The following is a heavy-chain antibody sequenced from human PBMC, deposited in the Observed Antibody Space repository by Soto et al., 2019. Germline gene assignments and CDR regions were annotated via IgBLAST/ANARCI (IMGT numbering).Heavy chain of an antibody. V-gene: IGHV6-1*01. CDR1: GDSVSRNSAA. J-gene: IGHJ4*02. D-gene: IGHD6-6*01. CDR2: TYYKSKWYN. CDR3: ARSTIAARLYRDYSDY. Sequence: PSQTLSLTCAISGDSVSRNSAAWNWIRQSPSRGLEWLGRTYYKSKWYNDYAVSVKSRITINADTSKNQFSLQLNSMTPEDTAVNYCARSTIAARLYRDYSDYCGQGTLISVSS.